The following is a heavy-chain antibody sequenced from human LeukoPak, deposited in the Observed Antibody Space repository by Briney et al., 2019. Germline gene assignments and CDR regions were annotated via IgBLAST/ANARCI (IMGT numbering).Heavy chain of an antibody. CDR2: VFPGDSDT. J-gene: IGHJ4*02. CDR1: GYRFINYW. D-gene: IGHD3-10*01. CDR3: ARPNLTSGTYYIDY. Sequence: GESLKISCKGSGYRFINYWIGWVRQMTGKGQEWMGIVFPGDSDTRYSPSFQGQVTISVDKSISTAYLQWSSLKASDTAMYYCARPNLTSGTYYIDYWGQGTLVTVSS. V-gene: IGHV5-51*01.